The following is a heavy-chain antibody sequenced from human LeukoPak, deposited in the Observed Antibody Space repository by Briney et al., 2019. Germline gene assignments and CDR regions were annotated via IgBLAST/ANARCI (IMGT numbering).Heavy chain of an antibody. CDR1: GFTFNTYG. CDR2: INWNGGST. D-gene: IGHD3-22*01. J-gene: IGHJ4*02. Sequence: GGSLRLSCAASGFTFNTYGMSWVRQAPGKGLEWVSGINWNGGSTGYADSVKGRFTISRDNAKNSLYLQMNSLRAEDTALYYCARPDGSGPTGYFDYWGQGTLVTVSS. CDR3: ARPDGSGPTGYFDY. V-gene: IGHV3-20*04.